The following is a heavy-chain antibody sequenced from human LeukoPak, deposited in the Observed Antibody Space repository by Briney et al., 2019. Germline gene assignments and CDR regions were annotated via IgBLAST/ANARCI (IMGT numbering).Heavy chain of an antibody. D-gene: IGHD6-19*01. Sequence: GASVKVSCKASGYTFTGYYMHWVRQAPGQGLEWMGWINPNSGGTNYAQKFQGRVTMTRDTSISTAYMELSRLRSDDTAVYYCARVNTRMAGPLYYFDYWGQGTLVTVSS. J-gene: IGHJ4*02. CDR2: INPNSGGT. CDR3: ARVNTRMAGPLYYFDY. V-gene: IGHV1-2*02. CDR1: GYTFTGYY.